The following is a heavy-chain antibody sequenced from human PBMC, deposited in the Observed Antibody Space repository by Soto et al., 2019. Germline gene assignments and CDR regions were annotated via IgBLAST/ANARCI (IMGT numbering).Heavy chain of an antibody. Sequence: PSETLSLTCTVSGCSISIYYWSWIRQPPGKGLEWIGYIYYSGSTNYNPSLKSRVTISVDTSKNQFSLKLSSVTAADTAVYYCARDLHSSSWYYFDYWGQGTLVTVSS. J-gene: IGHJ4*02. CDR2: IYYSGST. CDR3: ARDLHSSSWYYFDY. V-gene: IGHV4-59*01. CDR1: GCSISIYY. D-gene: IGHD6-13*01.